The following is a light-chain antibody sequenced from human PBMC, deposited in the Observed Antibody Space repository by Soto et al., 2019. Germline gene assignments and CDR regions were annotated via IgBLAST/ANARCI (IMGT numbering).Light chain of an antibody. Sequence: ELVLTQSPATLSLAPGERGTLSCRASQSVSSYLAWYQQKPGQAPRLLIYDASNRATGIPARFSGSGSGTDFTLTISSLEPEDFAVYYCQQRSRSITFGQGTRLEF. V-gene: IGKV3-11*01. CDR3: QQRSRSIT. CDR2: DAS. CDR1: QSVSSY. J-gene: IGKJ5*01.